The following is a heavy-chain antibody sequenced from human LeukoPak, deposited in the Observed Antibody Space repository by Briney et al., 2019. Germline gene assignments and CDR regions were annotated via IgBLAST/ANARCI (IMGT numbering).Heavy chain of an antibody. CDR1: GGTFSSYA. CDR3: AGELELRSAWFDP. D-gene: IGHD1-7*01. Sequence: SVKVSCKASGGTFSSYAISWVRQAPGQGLEWMGRIIPIFGIANYAQKFQGRVTITADKSTSTAYMELSSLRSEDTAVYYCAGELELRSAWFDPWGQGTLVTVSS. J-gene: IGHJ5*02. CDR2: IIPIFGIA. V-gene: IGHV1-69*04.